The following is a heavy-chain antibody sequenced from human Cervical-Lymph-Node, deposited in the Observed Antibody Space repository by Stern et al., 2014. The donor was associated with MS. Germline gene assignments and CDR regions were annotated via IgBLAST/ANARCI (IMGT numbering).Heavy chain of an antibody. CDR2: SYYSGST. CDR1: GGSISSYY. V-gene: IGHV4-59*01. J-gene: IGHJ3*02. CDR3: ARVRYYSSGLDAFDI. D-gene: IGHD3-22*01. Sequence: QVQLQESGPGLVKPSETLSLTCTVSGGSISSYYWSWIRQPPGKGLEWIGYSYYSGSTNYNPSLKSRVTISVDTSKNQVSLKVTSVTAADTAVYYCARVRYYSSGLDAFDIWGQGTKVTVSS.